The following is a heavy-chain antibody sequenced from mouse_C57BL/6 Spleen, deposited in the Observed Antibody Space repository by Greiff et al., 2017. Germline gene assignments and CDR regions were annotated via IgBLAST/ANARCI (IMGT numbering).Heavy chain of an antibody. CDR3: SRSASVLTTVVAHWYFDV. J-gene: IGHJ1*03. CDR1: GYTFTSYW. V-gene: IGHV1-69*01. Sequence: QVQLQQSGAELVMPGASVKLSCKASGYTFTSYWMHWVKQRPGQGLAWIGEIDPSDSYTNYNQKFKGKSTLTVDKSSSTAYMQLSSLTSEDSAVXYCSRSASVLTTVVAHWYFDVWGTGTTVTVSS. CDR2: IDPSDSYT. D-gene: IGHD1-1*01.